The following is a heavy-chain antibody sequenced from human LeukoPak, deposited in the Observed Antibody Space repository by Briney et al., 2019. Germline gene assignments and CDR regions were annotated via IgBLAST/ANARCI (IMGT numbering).Heavy chain of an antibody. Sequence: SQTLSPTCTVSGGSISSGSYYWSWIRQAAGKGLEWVGRIYTSGSTNYNPSLKSRVTISVDTSKNQFSLKLSSVTAADTAVYYCARRDAFDIWGQGTMVTVSS. V-gene: IGHV4-61*02. CDR2: IYTSGST. J-gene: IGHJ3*02. CDR1: GGSISSGSYY. CDR3: ARRDAFDI.